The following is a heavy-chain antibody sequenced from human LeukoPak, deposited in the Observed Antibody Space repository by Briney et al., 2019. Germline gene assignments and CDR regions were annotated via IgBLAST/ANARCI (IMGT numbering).Heavy chain of an antibody. CDR1: GFTFSSYW. CDR2: IKQDGSEK. V-gene: IGHV3-7*01. CDR3: ARGAVLRFLEWLPPTNYYYYYMDV. J-gene: IGHJ6*03. D-gene: IGHD3-3*01. Sequence: GGSLRLSCAASGFTFSSYWMSWVRQAPGKGLEWVANIKQDGSEKYYVDSVKGRFTISRDNAKNSLYLQMNSLRAEDTAVYYCARGAVLRFLEWLPPTNYYYYYMDVWGKGTTVTVSS.